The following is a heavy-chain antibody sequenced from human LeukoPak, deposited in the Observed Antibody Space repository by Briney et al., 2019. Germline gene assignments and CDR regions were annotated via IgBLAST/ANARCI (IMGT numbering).Heavy chain of an antibody. CDR1: GGSISSYY. V-gene: IGHV4-39*01. Sequence: SETLSLTCTVSGGSISSYYWGWIRQPPGKGLEWIGSIYYSGSTYYNPSLKSRVTISVDTSKNQFSLKLSSVTAADTAVYYCARLLRLGELSLYLSWFDPWGQGTLVTVSS. CDR2: IYYSGST. J-gene: IGHJ5*02. CDR3: ARLLRLGELSLYLSWFDP. D-gene: IGHD3-16*02.